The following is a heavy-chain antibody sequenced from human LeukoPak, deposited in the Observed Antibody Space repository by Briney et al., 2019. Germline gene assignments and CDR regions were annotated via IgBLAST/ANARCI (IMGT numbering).Heavy chain of an antibody. CDR1: GFTFSNFG. Sequence: EGSLRLSCVASGFTFSNFGVHWVRQAPGKGLEWVAVISYNGHYEYYGESVKGRFTISRDNSKNTLYLQMNSLRAEDTAVYYCARGAHKRDDYGGFFDYWGQGTLVTVSS. V-gene: IGHV3-30*03. CDR3: ARGAHKRDDYGGFFDY. D-gene: IGHD4-23*01. J-gene: IGHJ4*02. CDR2: ISYNGHYE.